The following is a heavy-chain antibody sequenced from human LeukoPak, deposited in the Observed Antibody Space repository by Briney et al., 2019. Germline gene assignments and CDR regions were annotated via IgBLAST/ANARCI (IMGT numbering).Heavy chain of an antibody. D-gene: IGHD6-19*01. J-gene: IGHJ4*02. CDR2: INPSGSSA. V-gene: IGHV1-46*01. CDR3: ARAFSGSYFDY. Sequence: ASVKVSCKASGYSFTSYYMHWVRQAPGQGLEWMGFINPSGSSAAYAQKFQGRVTITRNTSISTAYMELSSLRSEDTAVYYCARAFSGSYFDYWGQGTLVTVSS. CDR1: GYSFTSYY.